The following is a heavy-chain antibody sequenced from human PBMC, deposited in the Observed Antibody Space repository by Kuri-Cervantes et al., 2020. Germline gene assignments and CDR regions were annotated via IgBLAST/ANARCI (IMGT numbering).Heavy chain of an antibody. CDR1: GFAFNSYS. D-gene: IGHD6-19*01. CDR3: ARRYSSGWSFDY. CDR2: IKEDGNEK. J-gene: IGHJ4*02. V-gene: IGHV3-7*01. Sequence: GESLKISCAAYGFAFNSYSMSWVRQAPGRGLEWVANIKEDGNEKYYVDSVKGRFTISRDNAKNSLYLQLNSLRAEDTAVYYCARRYSSGWSFDYWGQGTLVTVSS.